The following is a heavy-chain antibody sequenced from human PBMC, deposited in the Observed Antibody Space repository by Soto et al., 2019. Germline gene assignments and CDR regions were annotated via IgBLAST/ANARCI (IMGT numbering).Heavy chain of an antibody. CDR1: GFTFSSYW. CDR3: ARLVSAAANDY. V-gene: IGHV3-7*04. J-gene: IGHJ4*02. D-gene: IGHD1-26*01. Sequence: PGGSLRLSCAASGFTFSSYWMSWVRQAPGKGLEWVANIKQDETEKYYVDSVKDRFTISRDNAKNSLYLQMNSLRAEDTAVYYCARLVSAAANDYWGQGTLVTVSS. CDR2: IKQDETEK.